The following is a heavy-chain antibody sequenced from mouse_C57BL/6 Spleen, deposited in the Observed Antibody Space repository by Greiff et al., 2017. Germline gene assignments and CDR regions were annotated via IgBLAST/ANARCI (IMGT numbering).Heavy chain of an antibody. CDR1: GYTFTSYW. V-gene: IGHV1-59*01. Sequence: VQRVESGAELVRPGTSVKLSCKASGYTFTSYWMHWVKQRPGQGLEWIGVIDPSDSYTNYNQKFKGKATLTVDTSSSTAYMQLSSLTSEDSAVYYCARYWITTVVPYIDVWGTGTTVTVSS. D-gene: IGHD1-1*01. CDR2: IDPSDSYT. CDR3: ARYWITTVVPYIDV. J-gene: IGHJ1*03.